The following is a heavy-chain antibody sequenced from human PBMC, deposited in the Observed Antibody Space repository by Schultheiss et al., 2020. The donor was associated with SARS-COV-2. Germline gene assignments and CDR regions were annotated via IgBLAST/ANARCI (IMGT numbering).Heavy chain of an antibody. CDR2: INHSGST. J-gene: IGHJ5*02. D-gene: IGHD3-10*01. CDR1: GGSFSGYY. Sequence: SETLSLTCAVYGGSFSGYYWSWIRQPPGKGLEWIGEINHSGSTNYNPSLKSRVTMSVDTSKNQFSLKLSSVTAADTAVYYCARRGARETTPFDPWGQGTLVTVSS. V-gene: IGHV4-34*01. CDR3: ARRGARETTPFDP.